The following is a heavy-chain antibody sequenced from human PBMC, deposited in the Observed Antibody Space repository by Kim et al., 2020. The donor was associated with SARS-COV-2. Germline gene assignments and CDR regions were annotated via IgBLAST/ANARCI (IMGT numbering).Heavy chain of an antibody. V-gene: IGHV4-59*01. J-gene: IGHJ4*02. D-gene: IGHD6-6*01. Sequence: NPALKSRVTISVDTSKNQFSRRLSSVTAADTAVYYCARVDPYSSSSDLDYWGQGTLVTVSS. CDR3: ARVDPYSSSSDLDY.